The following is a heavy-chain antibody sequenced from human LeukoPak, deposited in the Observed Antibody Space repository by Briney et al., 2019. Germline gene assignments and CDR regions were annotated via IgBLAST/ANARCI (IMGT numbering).Heavy chain of an antibody. CDR2: ISWNSGSI. D-gene: IGHD6-19*01. CDR3: AKDESSGWYPHAFDI. J-gene: IGHJ3*02. Sequence: GGSLRLSCAASGFTFDDYAMHWVRQAPGKGLEWVSGISWNSGSIGYADSVEGRFTISRDNAKNSLYLQMNSLRAEDTALYYCAKDESSGWYPHAFDIWGQGTMVTVSS. V-gene: IGHV3-9*01. CDR1: GFTFDDYA.